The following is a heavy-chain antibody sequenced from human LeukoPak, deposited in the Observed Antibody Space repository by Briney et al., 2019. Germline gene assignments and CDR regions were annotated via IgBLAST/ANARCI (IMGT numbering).Heavy chain of an antibody. CDR2: IGRSSRYT. CDR3: ASGESSSSWYVNY. CDR1: GFTFSDYY. J-gene: IGHJ4*02. V-gene: IGHV3-11*06. D-gene: IGHD6-13*01. Sequence: PGGSLRLSCAASGFTFSDYYMSWIRQAPGTGVEWVSCIGRSSRYTNYTATVTGRFTISRHNAKNSLYLQMNSLRAEDTAVYYCASGESSSSWYVNYWGQGTLVTVSS.